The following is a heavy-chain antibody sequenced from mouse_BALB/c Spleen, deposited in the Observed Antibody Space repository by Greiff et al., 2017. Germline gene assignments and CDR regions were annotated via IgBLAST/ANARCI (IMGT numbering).Heavy chain of an antibody. Sequence: DVMLVESGGGLVKPGGSLKLSCAASGSAFSSYDMSWVRRTPEKRLEWVAYISSGGGSTYYPDTVKGRFTIARDNAKNTLYLQMSSLKSEDTAMYYGARTTTVVAPGFAYWGQGTLVTVSA. J-gene: IGHJ3*01. CDR3: ARTTTVVAPGFAY. V-gene: IGHV5-12-1*01. CDR1: GSAFSSYD. CDR2: ISSGGGST. D-gene: IGHD1-1*01.